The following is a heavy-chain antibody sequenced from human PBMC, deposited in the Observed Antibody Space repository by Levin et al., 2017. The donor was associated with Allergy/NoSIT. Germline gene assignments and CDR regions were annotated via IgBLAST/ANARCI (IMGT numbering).Heavy chain of an antibody. CDR2: ISRDGSTI. D-gene: IGHD1-26*01. CDR3: AMHSVLGGVMDV. Sequence: PGGSLRLSCAASGFTFSDHYMSWIRQAPGKGPEWISYISRDGSTIHYGGSLKGRFTISRDNAKNSLYLRMSSLSVEDTAVYSCAMHSVLGGVMDVWGQGTTVIVSS. J-gene: IGHJ6*02. CDR1: GFTFSDHY. V-gene: IGHV3-11*01.